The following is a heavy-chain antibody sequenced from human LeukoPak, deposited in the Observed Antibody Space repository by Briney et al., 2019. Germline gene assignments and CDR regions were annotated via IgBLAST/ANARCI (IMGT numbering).Heavy chain of an antibody. D-gene: IGHD3-10*01. CDR2: IWYDGSRT. J-gene: IGHJ5*02. CDR3: AKDLSYGSLWFDP. CDR1: GFTFSSHG. V-gene: IGHV3-33*06. Sequence: GRSLRLSCAASGFTFSSHGMQWVRQAPGKGLEGVALIWYDGSRTDYVDSVMGRFTISRDSSKNTLYLQMDNLRVEDTAVYFCAKDLSYGSLWFDPWGQGTLVTVSS.